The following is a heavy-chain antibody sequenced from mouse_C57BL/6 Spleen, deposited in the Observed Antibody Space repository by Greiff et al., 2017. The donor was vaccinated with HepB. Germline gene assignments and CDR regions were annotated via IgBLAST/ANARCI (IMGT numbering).Heavy chain of an antibody. J-gene: IGHJ3*01. CDR2: INYDGSST. V-gene: IGHV5-16*01. CDR3: ARGGDYLSFAY. D-gene: IGHD2-4*01. Sequence: EVQRVESEGGLVQPGSSMKLSCTASGFTFSDYYMAWVRQVPEKGLEWVANINYDGSSTYYLDSLKSRFIISRDNAKNILYLQMSSLKSEDTATYYCARGGDYLSFAYWGQGTLVTVSA. CDR1: GFTFSDYY.